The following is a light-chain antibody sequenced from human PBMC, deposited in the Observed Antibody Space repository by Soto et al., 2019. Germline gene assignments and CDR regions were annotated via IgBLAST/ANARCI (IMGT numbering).Light chain of an antibody. CDR3: QQYNNWHPWT. Sequence: EIVMTQSPATLSVSPGERATLSCRASQSVSSNLAWYQQKPGQAPRLLIYGASTRATGIPARFSGSGSGTEFNLTISSLLSEDFAVYYCQQYNNWHPWTFGQGTKVEIK. V-gene: IGKV3-15*01. CDR1: QSVSSN. CDR2: GAS. J-gene: IGKJ1*01.